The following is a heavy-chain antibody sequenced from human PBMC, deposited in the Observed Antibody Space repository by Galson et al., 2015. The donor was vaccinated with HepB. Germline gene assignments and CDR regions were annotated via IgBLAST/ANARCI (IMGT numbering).Heavy chain of an antibody. CDR3: ARGSSGGIAVAGPSLFDY. V-gene: IGHV3-33*01. CDR1: GFTFSSYG. Sequence: SLRLSCAASGFTFSSYGMHWVRQAPGKGLEWVAVIWYDGSNKYYADSVKGRFTISRDNSKNTLYLQMNSLRAEDTAVYYCARGSSGGIAVAGPSLFDYWGQGTLVTVSS. CDR2: IWYDGSNK. D-gene: IGHD6-19*01. J-gene: IGHJ4*02.